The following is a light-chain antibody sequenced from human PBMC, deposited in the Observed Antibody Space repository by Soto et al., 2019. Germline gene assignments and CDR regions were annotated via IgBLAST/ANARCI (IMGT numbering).Light chain of an antibody. CDR3: QQFYDLPIT. Sequence: DIQMTQSPSALSASVGDRVTITCQASQDISDVLNWYQQQPGKAPKVLIYDASKLQTGVPSRFSGRGSGKDFTLPIRSLQPDDRGTYYFQQFYDLPITFGQGTRLEIK. V-gene: IGKV1-33*01. CDR2: DAS. CDR1: QDISDV. J-gene: IGKJ5*01.